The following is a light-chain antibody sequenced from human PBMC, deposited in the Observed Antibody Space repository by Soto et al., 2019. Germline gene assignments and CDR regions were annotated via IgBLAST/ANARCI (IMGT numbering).Light chain of an antibody. CDR2: DTS. Sequence: EIVLTQSPGTLSLSPGEGGTLSCRASQSISSSYLAWFRQTPGQAPRLLIYDTSIRATGIPARFSGSGSGTDFTLTISSLEAEDFAVYYCQQRSDWPPTFGQGTKVEIK. V-gene: IGKV3-11*01. CDR3: QQRSDWPPT. CDR1: QSISSSY. J-gene: IGKJ1*01.